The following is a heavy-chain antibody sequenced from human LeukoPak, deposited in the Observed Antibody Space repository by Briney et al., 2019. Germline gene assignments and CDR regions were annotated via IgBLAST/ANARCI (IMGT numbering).Heavy chain of an antibody. V-gene: IGHV1-2*02. D-gene: IGHD6-13*01. CDR1: GYTFTGYY. J-gene: IGHJ4*02. Sequence: ASVKVSCKASGYTFTGYYMHWVRQAPGQGLEWMGWINPNSGGTNYAQKFQGRVTMTRDTSISAAYMELSRLRSDDTVVYYCARGRDSSSWYGSGYWGQGTLVTVSS. CDR3: ARGRDSSSWYGSGY. CDR2: INPNSGGT.